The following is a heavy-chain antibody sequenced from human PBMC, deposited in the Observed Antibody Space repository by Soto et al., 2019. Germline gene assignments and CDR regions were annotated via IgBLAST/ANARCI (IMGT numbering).Heavy chain of an antibody. J-gene: IGHJ5*02. CDR3: ARLFCSTDTCDSWFDP. D-gene: IGHD1-26*01. V-gene: IGHV5-10-1*01. Sequence: PGESLKISCTGFGYTFTTFWFSWVRQMPGKGLEWMGRIDPRDSQTNYSPSFQGHVTISVDKSISTAYLQWDSLKASDTAMYYCARLFCSTDTCDSWFDPWGQGTLVTVSS. CDR1: GYTFTTFW. CDR2: IDPRDSQT.